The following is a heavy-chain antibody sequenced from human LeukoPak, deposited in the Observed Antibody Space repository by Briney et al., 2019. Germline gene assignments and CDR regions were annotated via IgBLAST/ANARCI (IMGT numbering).Heavy chain of an antibody. Sequence: GGSLRLSCAASGFTVSSNYMSWVRQAPGKGLEWVSVIYSGGSTYYADSVKDRSTISRHNSKNTLYLQMNSLRAEDTAVYYCARGGAAAGMIWNWFDPWGQGTLVTVSS. CDR2: IYSGGST. CDR1: GFTVSSNY. D-gene: IGHD6-13*01. J-gene: IGHJ5*02. CDR3: ARGGAAAGMIWNWFDP. V-gene: IGHV3-53*04.